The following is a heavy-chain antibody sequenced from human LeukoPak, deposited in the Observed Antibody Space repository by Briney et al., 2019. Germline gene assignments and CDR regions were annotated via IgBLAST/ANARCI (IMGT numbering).Heavy chain of an antibody. CDR1: GYTFTSFG. Sequence: ASVKVSCKASGYTFTSFGISWVRQAPGQGLEWMGWISAYNGNIKSAQKFQGRVTMTTDTSTSTAYMELRGLRSDDTAVFYCVRDLGVDTSMIFFDYWGQGTLVTVSS. CDR3: VRDLGVDTSMIFFDY. V-gene: IGHV1-18*01. D-gene: IGHD5-18*01. CDR2: ISAYNGNI. J-gene: IGHJ4*02.